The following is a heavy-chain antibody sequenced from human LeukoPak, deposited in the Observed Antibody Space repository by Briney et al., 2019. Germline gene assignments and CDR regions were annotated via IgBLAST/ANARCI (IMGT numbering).Heavy chain of an antibody. CDR3: ARVYSPPLVSGVVHEAIND. J-gene: IGHJ4*02. CDR2: ISTSGRYI. CDR1: GFNIDIYT. V-gene: IGHV3-21*01. Sequence: GGSPRLSCAASGFNIDIYTMNWVRQAPGKRLEWVSSISTSGRYIFYADSVKGRFTISRDNAKNSLYLQMNGVRAEDTAIYYCARVYSPPLVSGVVHEAINDWGQGTLVTVSS. D-gene: IGHD3-3*01.